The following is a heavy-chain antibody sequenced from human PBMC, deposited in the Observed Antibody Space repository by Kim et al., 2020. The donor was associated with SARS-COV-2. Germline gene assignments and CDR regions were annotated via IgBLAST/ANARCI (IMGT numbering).Heavy chain of an antibody. V-gene: IGHV3-30*01. D-gene: IGHD1-26*01. Sequence: ADSVKGRFTISRDNSKNTLYLQMNSLRAEDTAVYYCAREVVGATKDYFDYWGQGTLVIVSS. J-gene: IGHJ4*02. CDR3: AREVVGATKDYFDY.